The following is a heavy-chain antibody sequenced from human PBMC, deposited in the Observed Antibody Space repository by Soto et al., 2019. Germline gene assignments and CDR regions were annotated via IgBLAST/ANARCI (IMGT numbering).Heavy chain of an antibody. D-gene: IGHD2-2*01. Sequence: QVQLVESGGGVVQPGRSLRLSCAASGFTFSSYAMHWVRQAPGKGLEWVAVISYDGSNKYYADSVKGRFTISRDNSKNTLYLQMNSLRAKDTAVYYCARAGQLLFIPYFDYWGQGTLVTVSS. CDR3: ARAGQLLFIPYFDY. J-gene: IGHJ4*02. V-gene: IGHV3-30-3*01. CDR1: GFTFSSYA. CDR2: ISYDGSNK.